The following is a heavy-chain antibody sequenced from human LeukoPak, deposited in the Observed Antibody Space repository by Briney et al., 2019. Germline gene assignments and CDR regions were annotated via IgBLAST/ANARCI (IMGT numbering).Heavy chain of an antibody. V-gene: IGHV4-39*01. Sequence: SETLSLTCTVSGVSITSSSYNWGWIRQPPGKGLEWIGSIYCGNTYYDPSLKSRVTISVDTSKNQFSLKLNSVTAADTAVYYCSSHSRAGHYYFYYMVVWGKGTTVTVSS. J-gene: IGHJ6*03. CDR2: IYCGNT. CDR1: GVSITSSSYN. CDR3: SSHSRAGHYYFYYMVV. D-gene: IGHD6-13*01.